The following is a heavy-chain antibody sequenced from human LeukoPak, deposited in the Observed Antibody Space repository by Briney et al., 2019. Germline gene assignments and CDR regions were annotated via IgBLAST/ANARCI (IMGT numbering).Heavy chain of an antibody. CDR2: MNPNSGNT. J-gene: IGHJ1*01. Sequence: ASVKVSCKASGYTFTSYDINWVRQATGQGLEWMGWMNPNSGNTGYAQKLQGRVTMTTDTSTSTAYMELRSLRSDDTAVYYCARLAYYDTWGYFQHWGQGTLVTVSS. CDR1: GYTFTSYD. V-gene: IGHV1-8*01. D-gene: IGHD3-22*01. CDR3: ARLAYYDTWGYFQH.